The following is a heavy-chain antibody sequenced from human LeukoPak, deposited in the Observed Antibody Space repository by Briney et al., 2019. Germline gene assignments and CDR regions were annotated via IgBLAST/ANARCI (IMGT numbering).Heavy chain of an antibody. Sequence: PSQTLSLTCAISGDSVSSNSAAWNWIRQSPSRGLEWLGRTYYRSKWYNDYAVSVKSRITINPDTSKNQFSLQLNSVTPEDTAVYYCARGRGESPHDYGDYDYYYYGMDVWGQGTTVTVSS. J-gene: IGHJ6*02. V-gene: IGHV6-1*01. CDR3: ARGRGESPHDYGDYDYYYYGMDV. D-gene: IGHD4-17*01. CDR1: GDSVSSNSAA. CDR2: TYYRSKWYN.